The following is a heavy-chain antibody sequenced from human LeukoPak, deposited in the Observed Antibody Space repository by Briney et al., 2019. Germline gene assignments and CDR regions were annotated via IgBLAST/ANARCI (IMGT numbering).Heavy chain of an antibody. Sequence: PGGSLRLSCAASGFTFSSYGMHWVRQAPGKGLEWVAVISYDGGNKYYADSVKGRFTISRDNAKNSLYLQMNSLRAEDTAVYYCATAPITMVRGASFDYWGQGTLVTVSS. V-gene: IGHV3-30*03. J-gene: IGHJ4*02. D-gene: IGHD3-10*01. CDR3: ATAPITMVRGASFDY. CDR1: GFTFSSYG. CDR2: ISYDGGNK.